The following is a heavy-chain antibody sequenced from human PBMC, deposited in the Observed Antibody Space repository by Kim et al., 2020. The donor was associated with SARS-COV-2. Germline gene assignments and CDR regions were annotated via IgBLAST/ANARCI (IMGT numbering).Heavy chain of an antibody. CDR3: AHRRIRRANMREVADISFDY. V-gene: IGHV2-5*02. Sequence: SGPTLVNPTQTLTLSCTFSGVSLSTSGVGVGWIRQPPGKALEWLELIYWDDDKRYSPSLKSRLTITNDTSKNQVVLTMTNMDPVDTATYYCAHRRIRRANMREVADISFDYWGQGTLVTVSS. J-gene: IGHJ4*02. D-gene: IGHD3-22*01. CDR2: IYWDDDK. CDR1: GVSLSTSGVG.